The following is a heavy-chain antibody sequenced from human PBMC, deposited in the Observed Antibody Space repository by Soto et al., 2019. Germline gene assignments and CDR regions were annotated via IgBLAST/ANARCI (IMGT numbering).Heavy chain of an antibody. V-gene: IGHV1-69*01. J-gene: IGHJ4*02. CDR2: VMPILGTA. Sequence: QVQLVQSGAEVKKPGSSVKVSCTASGGSLRNSVISWVRQSPAQRLEWMGGVMPILGTANYAQKFQGRVTMTAAEATSTASKDLSSLSPDVTAVYYCARLGHPGHWGPGTLVIVSS. CDR1: GGSLRNSV. CDR3: ARLGHPGH.